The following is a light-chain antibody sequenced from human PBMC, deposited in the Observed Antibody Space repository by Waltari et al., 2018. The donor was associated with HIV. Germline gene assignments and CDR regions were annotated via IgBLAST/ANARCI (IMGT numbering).Light chain of an antibody. CDR1: QSVFTY. CDR2: EAS. J-gene: IGKJ2*01. CDR3: QQRRAWPIT. V-gene: IGKV3-11*01. Sequence: EIVLTKSPVTLSFSVGERATVSCRASQSVFTYLAWYHQRPGQPPRLLIYEASNRATGSPPRFSASGSGTDFNLTISGLESEDFGLYFCQQRRAWPITFGQGTKVEIK.